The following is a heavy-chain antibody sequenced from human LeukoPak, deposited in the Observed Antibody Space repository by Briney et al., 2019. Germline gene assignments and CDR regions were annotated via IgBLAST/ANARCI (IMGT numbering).Heavy chain of an antibody. CDR3: ARGRKMATRRIYYFDY. V-gene: IGHV1-8*01. CDR2: MNPNSGNT. D-gene: IGHD5-24*01. CDR1: GYTFTSYD. J-gene: IGHJ4*02. Sequence: ASVKVSCKASGYTFTSYDINWVRQATGQGLEWMGWMNPNSGNTGYAQKFQGRVTMTRNTSISTAYMELSSLRSEDTAVYYCARGRKMATRRIYYFDYWGQGTLVTVSS.